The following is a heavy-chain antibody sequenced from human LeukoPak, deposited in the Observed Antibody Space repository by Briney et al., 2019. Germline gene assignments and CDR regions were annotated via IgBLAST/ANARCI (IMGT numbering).Heavy chain of an antibody. J-gene: IGHJ4*02. V-gene: IGHV1-2*02. D-gene: IGHD1/OR15-1a*01. Sequence: ASVTVSFKASGYTLTDYYIHWVRQAPGQGLEWMGWINPNSGDTTYEQKFQGRVTMTRDTSISSAYMDLSRLNSDDTAVYFCAREEQYNNFFDYWGPGTLVTVSS. CDR2: INPNSGDT. CDR1: GYTLTDYY. CDR3: AREEQYNNFFDY.